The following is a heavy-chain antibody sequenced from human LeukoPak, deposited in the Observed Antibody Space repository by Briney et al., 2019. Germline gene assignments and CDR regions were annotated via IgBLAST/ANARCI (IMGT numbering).Heavy chain of an antibody. D-gene: IGHD2-15*01. V-gene: IGHV3-21*01. Sequence: GGSLGLSCAASGFTFSSYSMNWVRQAPGKGLEWVSSISSSSYIYYADSVKGRFTISRDNSKNTLYLQMNSLRAEDTAVYYCAKARPLYCSGGSCYLDYWGQGTLVTVSS. J-gene: IGHJ4*02. CDR3: AKARPLYCSGGSCYLDY. CDR1: GFTFSSYS. CDR2: ISSSSYI.